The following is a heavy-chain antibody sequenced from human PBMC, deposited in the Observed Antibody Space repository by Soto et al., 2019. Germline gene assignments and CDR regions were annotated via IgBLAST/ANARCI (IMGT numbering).Heavy chain of an antibody. D-gene: IGHD5-18*01. V-gene: IGHV1-2*04. J-gene: IGHJ4*02. CDR2: ISPKTGET. CDR3: GRTRIQLWTPDY. CDR1: RYTFTSYD. Sequence: ASVKVSCKASRYTFTSYDINWVRQATGQGLEWMGWISPKTGETKYAQKFQGWVTITRDTSINTAYMEVNRLKSNDSAVYYCGRTRIQLWTPDYWGQGTQVTVSS.